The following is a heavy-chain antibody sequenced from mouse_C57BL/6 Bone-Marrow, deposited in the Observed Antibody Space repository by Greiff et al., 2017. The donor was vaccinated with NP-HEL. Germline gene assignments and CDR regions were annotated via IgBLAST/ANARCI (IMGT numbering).Heavy chain of an antibody. V-gene: IGHV1-19*01. CDR2: INPYNGGT. D-gene: IGHD1-1*01. Sequence: EVKLVESGPVLVKPGASVKMSCKASGYTFTDYYMNWVKQSHGKSLEWIGVINPYNGGTSYNQKFKGKATLTVDKSSSTAYMELNSLTSEDSAVYYCAGAVVGYFDVWGTGTTGTVSS. CDR1: GYTFTDYY. CDR3: AGAVVGYFDV. J-gene: IGHJ1*03.